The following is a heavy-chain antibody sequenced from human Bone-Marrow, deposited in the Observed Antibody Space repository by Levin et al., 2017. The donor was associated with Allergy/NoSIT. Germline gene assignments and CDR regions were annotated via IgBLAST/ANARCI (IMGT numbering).Heavy chain of an antibody. V-gene: IGHV3-21*01. CDR3: AKDEGPFSSSFAFDC. CDR2: ISGTGRHI. J-gene: IGHJ4*02. CDR1: GFNFASYG. D-gene: IGHD2-2*01. Sequence: PGGSLRLSCAASGFNFASYGMNWVRQAPGKGLEWVSSISGTGRHIYLADSLKGRCTISRDNAKNSLSLQMNNLRVEDTAVFYCAKDEGPFSSSFAFDCWGQGALVTVSS.